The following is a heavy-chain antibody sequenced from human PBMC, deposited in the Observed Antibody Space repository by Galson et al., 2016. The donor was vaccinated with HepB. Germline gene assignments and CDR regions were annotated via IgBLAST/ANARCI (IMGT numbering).Heavy chain of an antibody. CDR2: INSDGGST. D-gene: IGHD4-23*01. Sequence: SLRLSCAASGFTFSSYWMHWVRQAPGKGLVWVSRINSDGGSTSYAESVKGRFTISRDNAKNTLYLQMNSLRAEDTAVYYCATRGGGNPLFGYWGQGTLVTVSS. CDR1: GFTFSSYW. V-gene: IGHV3-74*01. CDR3: ATRGGGNPLFGY. J-gene: IGHJ4*02.